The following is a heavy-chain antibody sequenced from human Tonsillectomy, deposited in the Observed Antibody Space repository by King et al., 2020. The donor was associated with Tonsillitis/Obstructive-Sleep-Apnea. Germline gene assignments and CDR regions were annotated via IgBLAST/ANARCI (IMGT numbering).Heavy chain of an antibody. Sequence: QLQESGPGLVKPSQTLSLTCTVSGGSISSGDYYWSWIRQHPGKGLEWTGYIYYSGSTYYNPSLKSRVTISVDTSKNQFSLKLSSVTAADTAVYYCASCRYDRSGHYYFDYWGQGTLVTVSS. J-gene: IGHJ4*02. V-gene: IGHV4-31*03. CDR2: IYYSGST. D-gene: IGHD3-22*01. CDR3: ASCRYDRSGHYYFDY. CDR1: GGSISSGDYY.